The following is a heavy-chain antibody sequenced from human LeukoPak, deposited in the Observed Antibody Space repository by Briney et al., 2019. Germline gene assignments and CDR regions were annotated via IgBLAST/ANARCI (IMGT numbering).Heavy chain of an antibody. V-gene: IGHV1-18*01. CDR3: ARDQGYSGYDSIYYYYMDV. J-gene: IGHJ6*03. D-gene: IGHD5-12*01. Sequence: ASVKLSCKASGYTFTSYGISWGRQAPGQGLGWRGWISAYNGDTNYAQKLQGRVTMTTDTSTSTAYMELRSLRSDDTAVYYCARDQGYSGYDSIYYYYMDVWGKGTTVTVSS. CDR1: GYTFTSYG. CDR2: ISAYNGDT.